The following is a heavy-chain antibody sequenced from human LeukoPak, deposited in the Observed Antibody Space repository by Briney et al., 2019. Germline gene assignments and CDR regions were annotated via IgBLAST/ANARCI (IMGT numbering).Heavy chain of an antibody. V-gene: IGHV4-39*01. CDR3: ARQTGPGLFILP. D-gene: IGHD3/OR15-3a*01. Sequence: SETLSLTCTVSGVSVSSSNSYWGWIRQPPGKGLEWIGSIYYSGNTYYNASLKSQVSISIDTSKNQFSLRLTSVTAADTAVYYCARQTGPGLFILPGGQGTLVTVSS. J-gene: IGHJ4*02. CDR1: GVSVSSSNSY. CDR2: IYYSGNT.